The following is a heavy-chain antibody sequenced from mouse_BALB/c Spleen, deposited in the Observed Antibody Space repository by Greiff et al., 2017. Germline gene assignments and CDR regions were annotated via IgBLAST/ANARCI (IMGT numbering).Heavy chain of an antibody. CDR1: GYSITSDYA. V-gene: IGHV3-2*02. CDR3: ARSGTTATFDY. CDR2: ISYSGST. D-gene: IGHD1-2*01. J-gene: IGHJ2*01. Sequence: EVQGVESGPGLVKPSQSLSLTCTVTGYSITSDYAWNWIRQFPGNKLEWMGYISYSGSTSYNPSLKSRISITRDTSKNQFFLQLNSVTTEDTATYYCARSGTTATFDYWGQGTTLTVSS.